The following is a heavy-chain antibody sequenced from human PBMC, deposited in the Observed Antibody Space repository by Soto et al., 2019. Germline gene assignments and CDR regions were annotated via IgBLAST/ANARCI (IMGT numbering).Heavy chain of an antibody. Sequence: EVQLVESGGGLVQPGRSLRLSCAASGFTFDDYAMHWVRQVPGKGLEWVLGLNWNSGRIGYWDSVKGRFAISRDNAKNSLYLQMNILSAEDTAFYYCVKDESINWYSGHFRHWGQGTLVTVSS. D-gene: IGHD6-13*01. CDR1: GFTFDDYA. J-gene: IGHJ1*01. V-gene: IGHV3-9*01. CDR2: LNWNSGRI. CDR3: VKDESINWYSGHFRH.